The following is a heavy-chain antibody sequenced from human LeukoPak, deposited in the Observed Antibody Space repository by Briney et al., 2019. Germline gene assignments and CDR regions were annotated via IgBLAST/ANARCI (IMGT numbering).Heavy chain of an antibody. CDR2: ISAYNSNT. V-gene: IGHV1-18*04. CDR1: VYTCTSYG. Sequence: ASVKVSCKASVYTCTSYGISWVRQAPGQGLEWMGWISAYNSNTNYAQKLQGRVTMTTDTSTSAAYMELRSLRSDDTAVYYCARDPLRAYYDILTGTQGNYFDYWGQGTLVTVSS. CDR3: ARDPLRAYYDILTGTQGNYFDY. D-gene: IGHD3-9*01. J-gene: IGHJ4*02.